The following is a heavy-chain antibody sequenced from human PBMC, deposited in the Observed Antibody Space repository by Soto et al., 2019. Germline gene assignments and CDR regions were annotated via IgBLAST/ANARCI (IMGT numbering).Heavy chain of an antibody. Sequence: PGGSLRLSCAASGFTFSSCAMNWVRQAPGKGLEWVSTISGSGGSAYYADSVKGRFTISKDNSKNTLYLQMNSLRAEDTAVYYCAKEFRHDNWFFEHWGQGTQVTVSS. D-gene: IGHD3-22*01. CDR1: GFTFSSCA. CDR3: AKEFRHDNWFFEH. J-gene: IGHJ4*02. V-gene: IGHV3-23*01. CDR2: ISGSGGSA.